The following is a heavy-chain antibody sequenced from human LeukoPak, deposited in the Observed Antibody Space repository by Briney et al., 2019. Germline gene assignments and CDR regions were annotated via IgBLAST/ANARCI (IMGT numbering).Heavy chain of an antibody. D-gene: IGHD6-13*01. V-gene: IGHV3-7*01. J-gene: IGHJ4*02. CDR2: IKQDGSEK. Sequence: GGSLRLSCAASGFTFSSYWMSWVRQAPGKGLEWVANIKQDGSEKYYVDSVKGRFTISRDNAKNSLYLQMNSLRAEDTAVYYYARSEAAAGLYFDYWGQGTLVTVSS. CDR1: GFTFSSYW. CDR3: ARSEAAAGLYFDY.